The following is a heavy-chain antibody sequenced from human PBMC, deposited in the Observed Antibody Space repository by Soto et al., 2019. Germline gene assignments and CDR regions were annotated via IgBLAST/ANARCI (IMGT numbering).Heavy chain of an antibody. CDR2: ISAHNDNT. CDR3: ARGRYGDY. V-gene: IGHV1-18*01. J-gene: IGHJ4*02. CDR1: SYTFTTYG. D-gene: IGHD3-10*01. Sequence: QVHLVQSGAEVRKPGASVKVSCKGSSYTFTTYGITWVRQAPGQGLEWKGWISAHNDNTNYAQKVQGRVTVTRDTTTSTAYMELRNLRSDDTAVYYCARGRYGDYWGQGALVTVAS.